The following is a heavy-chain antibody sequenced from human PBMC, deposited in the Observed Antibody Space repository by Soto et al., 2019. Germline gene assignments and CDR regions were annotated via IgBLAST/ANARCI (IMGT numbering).Heavy chain of an antibody. CDR2: IYTSGST. CDR1: GGSISSYY. J-gene: IGHJ4*02. CDR3: ARVARGYSGYDSQLFDY. D-gene: IGHD5-12*01. Sequence: SETLSLTCTVSGGSISSYYWSWIRQPAGKGLEWIGRIYTSGSTNYNPSLKSRVTMSVDTSKNQFSLKLSSVTAADTAVYYCARVARGYSGYDSQLFDYWGQGTLVTVSS. V-gene: IGHV4-4*07.